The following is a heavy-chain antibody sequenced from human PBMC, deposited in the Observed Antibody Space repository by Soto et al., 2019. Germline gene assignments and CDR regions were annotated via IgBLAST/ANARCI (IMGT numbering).Heavy chain of an antibody. CDR2: ITPHNDTS. Sequence: ASVKASCKASGYAFSNYAVTWVRQAPGQGLEWMGWITPHNDTSYSAQNFQGRVTMTTETSSTTAFLELRRLTSDETAVYYCSREGGNIGTSDYWG. V-gene: IGHV1-18*01. CDR1: GYAFSNYA. J-gene: IGHJ4*01. CDR3: SREGGNIGTSDY. D-gene: IGHD1-26*01.